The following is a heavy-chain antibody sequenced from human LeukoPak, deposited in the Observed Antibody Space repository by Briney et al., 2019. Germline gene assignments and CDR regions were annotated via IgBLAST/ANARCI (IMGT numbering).Heavy chain of an antibody. Sequence: SETLSLTCAVYGGSFSGYYWSWIRQPPGKGLEWIGEINHSGSTNYNPSLKSRVTISVDTSKKQFSLKLTYVTAADTAVYYCARERDGYMYWGQGTLVTVSS. D-gene: IGHD5-24*01. CDR3: ARERDGYMY. CDR1: GGSFSGYY. J-gene: IGHJ4*02. V-gene: IGHV4-34*01. CDR2: INHSGST.